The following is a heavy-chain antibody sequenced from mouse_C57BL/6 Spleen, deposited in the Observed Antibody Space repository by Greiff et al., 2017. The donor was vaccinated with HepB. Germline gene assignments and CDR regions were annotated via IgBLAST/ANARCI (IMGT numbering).Heavy chain of an antibody. CDR2: IYPGSGST. CDR3: ARYPHYYGSSYGYFDV. CDR1: GYTFTSYW. V-gene: IGHV1-55*01. Sequence: VQLKEPGAELVKPGASVKMSCKASGYTFTSYWITWVKQRPGQGLEWIGDIYPGSGSTNYNEKFKSKATLTVDTSSSTAYMQLSSLTSEDSAVYYCARYPHYYGSSYGYFDVWGTGTTVTVSS. J-gene: IGHJ1*03. D-gene: IGHD1-1*01.